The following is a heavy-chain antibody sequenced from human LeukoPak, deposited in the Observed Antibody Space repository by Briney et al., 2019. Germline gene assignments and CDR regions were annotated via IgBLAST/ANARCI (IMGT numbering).Heavy chain of an antibody. CDR1: GFTFSSYG. V-gene: IGHV3-23*01. Sequence: GGTLRLSCAAPGFTFSSYGMSWVRQAPGKGLEWVSAISGSGGSTYYADSVKGRFTISRDNSKNTLYLQMNSLRAEDTAVYYCARGPSGYHNTGGQGTLVTVSS. D-gene: IGHD5-12*01. CDR3: ARGPSGYHNT. J-gene: IGHJ4*02. CDR2: ISGSGGST.